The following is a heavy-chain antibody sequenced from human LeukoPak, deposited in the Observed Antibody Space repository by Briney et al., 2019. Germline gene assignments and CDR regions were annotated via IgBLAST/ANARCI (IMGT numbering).Heavy chain of an antibody. Sequence: GGSLRLSCAVSGFTFSNYGMSWVRQAPGKGLEWVSAISGSGGSTYYADSVKGRFTISRDNSKNTLYLQMNSLRAEDTAVYYCAKASSQWLVSFDYWGQGTLVTVSS. V-gene: IGHV3-23*01. CDR1: GFTFSNYG. CDR3: AKASSQWLVSFDY. CDR2: ISGSGGST. J-gene: IGHJ4*02. D-gene: IGHD6-19*01.